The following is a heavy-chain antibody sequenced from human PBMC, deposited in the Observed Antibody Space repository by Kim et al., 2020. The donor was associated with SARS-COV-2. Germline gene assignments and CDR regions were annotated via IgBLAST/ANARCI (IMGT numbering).Heavy chain of an antibody. CDR3: ARPKGGGGWYRDYFDY. J-gene: IGHJ4*02. CDR2: ISGSGGST. CDR1: GFTFSSYA. V-gene: IGHV3-23*01. Sequence: GGSLRLSCAASGFTFSSYAMSWVRQAPGKGLEWVSAISGSGGSTYYADSVKGRFTISRDNSKNTLYLQMNSLRAEDTDVYYCARPKGGGGWYRDYFDYWGQGTLVTVSS. D-gene: IGHD6-19*01.